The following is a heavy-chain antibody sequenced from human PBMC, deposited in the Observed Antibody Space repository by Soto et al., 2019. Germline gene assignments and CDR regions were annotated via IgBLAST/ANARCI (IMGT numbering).Heavy chain of an antibody. CDR2: IYYSGST. D-gene: IGHD3-10*01. CDR1: GGSISSYY. Sequence: SETLSLTCTVSGGSISSYYWSWIRQPPGKGLEWIGYIYYSGSTNYNPSLKSRVTISVDTSKNQFSLKLSSVTAADTAVYYCARVGHYYGPGAKFFDIWGQGTMVTVSS. J-gene: IGHJ3*02. V-gene: IGHV4-59*01. CDR3: ARVGHYYGPGAKFFDI.